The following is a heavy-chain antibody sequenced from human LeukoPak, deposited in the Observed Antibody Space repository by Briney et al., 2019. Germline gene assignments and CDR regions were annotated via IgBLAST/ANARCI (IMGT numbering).Heavy chain of an antibody. V-gene: IGHV4-30-2*01. CDR3: ARVVSVVVPAAWGDYGMDV. D-gene: IGHD2-2*01. Sequence: SQTLSLTCAVSGGSISSGGYSWSWIRQPPGKGPEWIGYIYHSGSTYYNPSLKSRVTISVDRSKNQFSLKLSFVTAADTAVYYCARVVSVVVPAAWGDYGMDVWGKGTTVTVSS. CDR2: IYHSGST. J-gene: IGHJ6*04. CDR1: GGSISSGGYS.